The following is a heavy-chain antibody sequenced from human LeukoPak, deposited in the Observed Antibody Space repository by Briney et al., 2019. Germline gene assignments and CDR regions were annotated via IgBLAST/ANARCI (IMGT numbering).Heavy chain of an antibody. J-gene: IGHJ4*02. D-gene: IGHD4-11*01. CDR2: INPNSGGT. Sequence: ASVKVSCKASGYTFIGYYIHWVRQAPGQGLEWMGWINPNSGGTNYAQKFQGWVTMTRDTSISTAYMGLSRLRPDDTAVYYCARGSVGARSNYVGARHYYYDFWGQGTLVTVSS. CDR1: GYTFIGYY. CDR3: ARGSVGARSNYVGARHYYYDF. V-gene: IGHV1-2*04.